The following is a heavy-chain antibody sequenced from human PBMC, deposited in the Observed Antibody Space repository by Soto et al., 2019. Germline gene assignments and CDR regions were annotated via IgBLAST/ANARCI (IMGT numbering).Heavy chain of an antibody. V-gene: IGHV4-59*08. CDR2: MHHSGNT. Sequence: NPSETLSLTFSVSGGSITSDYWSWLRQPPGKGLEWIGHMHHSGNTKYNPSLKSRVTISLDTSKNQFSLRLTSVTAADTAVYYCVRRGYVDYDLGLDVWGQGTTVT. J-gene: IGHJ6*02. CDR1: GGSITSDY. D-gene: IGHD3-9*01. CDR3: VRRGYVDYDLGLDV.